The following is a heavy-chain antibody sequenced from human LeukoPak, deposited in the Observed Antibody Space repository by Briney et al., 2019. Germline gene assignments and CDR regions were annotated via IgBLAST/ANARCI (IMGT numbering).Heavy chain of an antibody. CDR1: GYIFSDHP. CDR3: GRGVQSFDP. V-gene: IGHV1-2*02. Sequence: GASVKVSCKASGYIFSDHPMNWVRQAPGQGLEWLGYIRPMTGDTNYAQKFQDRVTFSMDTSTATAYMELRSLRSDDTAFYYCGRGVQSFDPWGQGTLVTVSS. J-gene: IGHJ5*02. CDR2: IRPMTGDT.